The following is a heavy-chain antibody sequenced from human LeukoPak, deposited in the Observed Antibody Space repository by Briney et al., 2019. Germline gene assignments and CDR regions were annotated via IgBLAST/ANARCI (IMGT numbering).Heavy chain of an antibody. CDR3: ARGASHDYGDYVGSKYYGMDV. J-gene: IGHJ6*04. CDR2: ISAYNGNT. V-gene: IGHV1-18*04. D-gene: IGHD4-17*01. Sequence: ASVTVSCKASGYTFTSYGISWVRQAPGQGLEWMGWISAYNGNTNYAQKLQGRVTMTTDTSTSTAYMELRSLRSDDTAVYYCARGASHDYGDYVGSKYYGMDVWGKGTTVTVSS. CDR1: GYTFTSYG.